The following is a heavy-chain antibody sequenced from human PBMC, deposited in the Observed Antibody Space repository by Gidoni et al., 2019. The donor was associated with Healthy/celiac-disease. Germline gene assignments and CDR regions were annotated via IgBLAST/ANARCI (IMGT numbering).Heavy chain of an antibody. CDR2: LWYDGSNK. Sequence: QVQLVESGGGVGQPGRSLRLSCAACGFTFSHYGMHWGRQAPGQGLEGVVVLWYDGSNKDYADAVKGRFTISRDNSKNTLYLQMNSLRAEDTAVYYCHSQYGDDRGDAFDIWGQGTMVTVSS. J-gene: IGHJ3*02. D-gene: IGHD4-17*01. V-gene: IGHV3-33*03. CDR3: HSQYGDDRGDAFDI. CDR1: GFTFSHYG.